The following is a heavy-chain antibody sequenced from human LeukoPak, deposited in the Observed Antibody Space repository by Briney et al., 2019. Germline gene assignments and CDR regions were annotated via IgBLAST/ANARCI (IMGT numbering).Heavy chain of an antibody. CDR1: GYTFTSYG. J-gene: IGHJ5*01. CDR2: ISAYNGNT. V-gene: IGHV1-18*01. Sequence: ASVKLSCTASGYTFTSYGISWVRQAPGQGLEWMGWISAYNGNTNYAQKLQGRVTMTTDPSTSTAYMELRRRRSDDTAVYYCARGFDGHDSWGQGTLVTVSS. D-gene: IGHD5-24*01. CDR3: ARGFDGHDS.